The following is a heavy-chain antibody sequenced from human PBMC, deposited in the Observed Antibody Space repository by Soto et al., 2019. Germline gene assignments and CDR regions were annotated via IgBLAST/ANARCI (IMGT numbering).Heavy chain of an antibody. Sequence: SESLSLNGTISGGSISSYYWSWIRQPPGKGLEWIGYIYYSGSTNYNPSLKSRVTISVDTSKNQFSLKLSSVTAADTAVYYCARLRSIYYWFDDWREGTLVTVSS. V-gene: IGHV4-59*01. CDR3: ARLRSIYYWFDD. J-gene: IGHJ5*02. CDR1: GGSISSYY. D-gene: IGHD3-3*01. CDR2: IYYSGST.